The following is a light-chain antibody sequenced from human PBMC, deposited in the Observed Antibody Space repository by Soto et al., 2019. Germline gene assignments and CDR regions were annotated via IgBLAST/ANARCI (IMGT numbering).Light chain of an antibody. V-gene: IGKV1-5*03. J-gene: IGKJ1*01. CDR2: KAS. CDR1: QSISSW. Sequence: DNLMTPSPSSLSEEGRSRLSMNCRASQSISSWLAWYQQKPGKAPKLLIYKASSLESGVPSRFSGRGSGTEFPLTISSLQPHDFATHYCQQYNSYWTFGQGTKVDIK. CDR3: QQYNSYWT.